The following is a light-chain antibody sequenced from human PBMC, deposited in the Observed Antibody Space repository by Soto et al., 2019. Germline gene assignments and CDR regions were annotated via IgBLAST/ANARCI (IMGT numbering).Light chain of an antibody. CDR3: QHYNSYSEA. CDR2: KAS. Sequence: DIQMTQSPSTLSGSVGDRVTITCRASQTISSRLAWYQQKPGKAPKLLIYKASTLKSGVPSRFSGSGSGTEFTLTISSLQPDDFATYYCQHYNSYSEAFAQGTKVDI. V-gene: IGKV1-5*03. J-gene: IGKJ1*01. CDR1: QTISSR.